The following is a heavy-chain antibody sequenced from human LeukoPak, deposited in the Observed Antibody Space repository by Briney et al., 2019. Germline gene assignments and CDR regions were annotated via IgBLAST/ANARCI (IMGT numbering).Heavy chain of an antibody. J-gene: IGHJ4*02. CDR1: GFTFSRFT. D-gene: IGHD3-9*01. V-gene: IGHV3-21*01. CDR2: ITSSSSYI. CDR3: ARVPYTSDWAPVSFDY. Sequence: PGGSLRLSCAASGFTFSRFTMNWVRQAPGKGLEWVSSITSSSSYIYYADSVKGRFSISRDNAKNSLYLQMNTLRAEDTAVYYCARVPYTSDWAPVSFDYWGQGTLVTVSS.